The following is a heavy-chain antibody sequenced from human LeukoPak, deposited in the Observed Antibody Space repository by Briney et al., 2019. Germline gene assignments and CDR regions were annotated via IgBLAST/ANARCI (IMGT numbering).Heavy chain of an antibody. J-gene: IGHJ5*02. CDR3: ARVTGERNRRIAAAGTGRWFDP. V-gene: IGHV4-34*01. CDR2: INHSGST. D-gene: IGHD6-13*01. CDR1: GGSFSGYY. Sequence: SETLSLTRVVYGGSFSGYYWSWIRQPPGKGLEWIGEINHSGSTNYNPSLKSRVTIPVDTSKNQFSLKLSSVTAADTAVYYCARVTGERNRRIAAAGTGRWFDPWGQGTLVTVSS.